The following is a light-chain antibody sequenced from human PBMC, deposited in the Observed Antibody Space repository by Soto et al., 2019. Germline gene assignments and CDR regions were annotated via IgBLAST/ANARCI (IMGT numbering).Light chain of an antibody. Sequence: EIVLTQSPGTMSLSPGERATLSCRASQSVSNNFLAWYQQKPGQAPRLLIHGASNRATGIPDRFSGSGSGTDFTLTISRLEPEDFAVFYCQQYGNSFITFGQGTRLEIK. CDR2: GAS. CDR3: QQYGNSFIT. J-gene: IGKJ5*01. CDR1: QSVSNNF. V-gene: IGKV3-20*01.